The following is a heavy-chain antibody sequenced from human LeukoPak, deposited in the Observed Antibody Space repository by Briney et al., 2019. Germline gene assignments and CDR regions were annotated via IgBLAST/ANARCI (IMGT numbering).Heavy chain of an antibody. Sequence: GASVKVSCKASGGTFSSYAISWVRQAPGQGLEWMGGIIPIFGTANYAQKFQGRVTITADESTSTAYMELSSLRSEDTAVYHCARGQIGIAAAGTYFDYWGQGTLVTVSS. CDR1: GGTFSSYA. CDR3: ARGQIGIAAAGTYFDY. J-gene: IGHJ4*02. D-gene: IGHD6-13*01. CDR2: IIPIFGTA. V-gene: IGHV1-69*13.